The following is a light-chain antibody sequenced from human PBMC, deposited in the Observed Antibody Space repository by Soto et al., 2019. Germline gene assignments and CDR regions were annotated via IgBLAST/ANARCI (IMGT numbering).Light chain of an antibody. CDR3: CSYAGQTVF. J-gene: IGLJ2*01. CDR1: SSHIGSSNF. V-gene: IGLV2-23*01. CDR2: EDD. Sequence: QAVLTQPASVSGSPGQSITISCTVTSSHIGSSNFVSWYQQLPGKAPKLMIYEDDKRPSGVSNRFSGSKSGNTASLTVSGLQAEDEGDYYCCSYAGQTVFFAGGTKVTVL.